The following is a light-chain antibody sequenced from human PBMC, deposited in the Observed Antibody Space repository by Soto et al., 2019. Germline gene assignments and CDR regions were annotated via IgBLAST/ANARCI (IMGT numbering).Light chain of an antibody. CDR2: GAS. Sequence: DIQVTQSPSSLSASVGDRVTITCQASQDISRYLDWYQQKPGQAPKVLIYGASNLIRGVSSRFSGSGSGTHFTLTITSLQPEDFATYYCQQYHALPYTFGQGTKLDIK. V-gene: IGKV1-33*01. J-gene: IGKJ2*01. CDR1: QDISRY. CDR3: QQYHALPYT.